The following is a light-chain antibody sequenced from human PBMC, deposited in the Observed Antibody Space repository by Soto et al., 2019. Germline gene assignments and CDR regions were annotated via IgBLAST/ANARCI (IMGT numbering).Light chain of an antibody. J-gene: IGKJ2*03. CDR1: QSISSIY. CDR2: GAS. V-gene: IGKV3-20*01. CDR3: QQYGRSSYS. Sequence: EMVLTQAPGTLSLSPGERATLSCWASQSISSIYLAWYPQKPGQPPRLLIYGASKRAPVIPDRFSGSGSGTDFTLTSSRLEPEEFAVYYCQQYGRSSYSVGQGTNLEIQ.